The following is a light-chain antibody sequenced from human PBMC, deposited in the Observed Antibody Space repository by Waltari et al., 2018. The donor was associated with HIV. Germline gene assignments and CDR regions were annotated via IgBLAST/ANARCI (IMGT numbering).Light chain of an antibody. Sequence: SYDLTQPPSVSVSPGQTARITCSGNALPKQYAYWYQQKPGQAPVLLIYKDTERPSGILERFSGSSSGTTVTLTISGVQAEDEADYYCQSADTTGSLYVFGTGTKVTV. CDR2: KDT. CDR1: ALPKQY. J-gene: IGLJ1*01. CDR3: QSADTTGSLYV. V-gene: IGLV3-25*03.